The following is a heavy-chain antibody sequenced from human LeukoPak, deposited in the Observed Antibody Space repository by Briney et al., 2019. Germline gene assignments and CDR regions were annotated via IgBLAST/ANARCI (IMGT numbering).Heavy chain of an antibody. CDR1: AGSIGSHH. D-gene: IGHD6-6*01. J-gene: IGHJ2*01. Sequence: SETLSLTCTVSAGSIGSHHWSWIRQPPGRGLEWIGYIHYSGSSDYNLSLKSRVTISVDTSKIQFSLRLSSVTAADTAVYYCARRSVDWYFDLWGRGTLVTVSS. CDR2: IHYSGSS. CDR3: ARRSVDWYFDL. V-gene: IGHV4-59*08.